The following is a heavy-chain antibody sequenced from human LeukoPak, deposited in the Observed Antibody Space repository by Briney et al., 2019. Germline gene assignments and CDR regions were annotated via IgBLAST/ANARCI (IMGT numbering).Heavy chain of an antibody. Sequence: PSETLSLTCTVSGGSISSYYWSWIRQPAGKGLEWIGRIYTSGSTNYNPSLKSRVTMSVDTSKNQFSLKLSSVTAADTAVYYCARNYYDSSGYYSLIDYWGQGTLVTVSP. CDR1: GGSISSYY. CDR2: IYTSGST. V-gene: IGHV4-4*07. D-gene: IGHD3-22*01. CDR3: ARNYYDSSGYYSLIDY. J-gene: IGHJ4*02.